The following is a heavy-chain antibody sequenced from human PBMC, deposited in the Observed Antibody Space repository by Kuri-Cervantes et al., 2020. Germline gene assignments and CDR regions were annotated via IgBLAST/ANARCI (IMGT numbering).Heavy chain of an antibody. CDR1: GFTFSSYS. CDR2: ISSSSSYI. CDR3: AKATNYYDSSGVDY. Sequence: LSLTCAASGFTFSSYSMNWVRQAPGKGLEWVSSISSSSSYIYYADSVKGRFTISRDNAKNSLYLQMNSLRAEDTALYYCAKATNYYDSSGVDYWGQGTLVTVSS. J-gene: IGHJ4*02. V-gene: IGHV3-21*04. D-gene: IGHD3-22*01.